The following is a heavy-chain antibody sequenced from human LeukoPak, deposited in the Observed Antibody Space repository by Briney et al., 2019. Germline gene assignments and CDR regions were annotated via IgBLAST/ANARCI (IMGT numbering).Heavy chain of an antibody. Sequence: GASVKVSCKASGYTFTSYGISWVRQAPGQGLEWMGWISAYNGNTNYAQKLQGRVTMTTDTSTSTAYMELRSLRSDDTAVYYCARDPPIVVVPAAIGADFDYWGQGTLVTVSS. J-gene: IGHJ4*02. CDR2: ISAYNGNT. CDR3: ARDPPIVVVPAAIGADFDY. CDR1: GYTFTSYG. D-gene: IGHD2-2*01. V-gene: IGHV1-18*01.